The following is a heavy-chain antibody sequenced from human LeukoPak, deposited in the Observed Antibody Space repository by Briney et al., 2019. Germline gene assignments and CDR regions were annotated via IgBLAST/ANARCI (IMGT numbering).Heavy chain of an antibody. V-gene: IGHV3-23*01. J-gene: IGHJ4*02. Sequence: PGGSLRLSCAASGFTFSSYAMSWVRQAPGKGLEWVSAISGSGGSTYYADSVKGRFTISGDNSKNTLYLQMNSLRAEDTAVYHCAPYCSGGSCYGVDYWGQGTLVTVSS. CDR2: ISGSGGST. CDR3: APYCSGGSCYGVDY. D-gene: IGHD2-15*01. CDR1: GFTFSSYA.